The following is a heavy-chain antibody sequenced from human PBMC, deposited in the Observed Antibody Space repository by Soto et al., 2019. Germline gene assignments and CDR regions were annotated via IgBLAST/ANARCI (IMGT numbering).Heavy chain of an antibody. J-gene: IGHJ6*02. D-gene: IGHD3-16*01. Sequence: QVQLVESGGGVVQPGRSLRLSCAASGFTFSSYGMHWVRQAPGKGLEWVAVISYDGSNKYYADSVKGRFTISRDNSKNTLYLQMNSLRAEDTAVYYCAKDPSGGAQKWLYGMDVWGQGTTVTVSS. CDR2: ISYDGSNK. CDR3: AKDPSGGAQKWLYGMDV. V-gene: IGHV3-30*18. CDR1: GFTFSSYG.